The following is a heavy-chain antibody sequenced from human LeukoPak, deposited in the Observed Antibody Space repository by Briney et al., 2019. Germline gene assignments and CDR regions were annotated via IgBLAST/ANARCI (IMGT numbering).Heavy chain of an antibody. CDR1: GYTFTSYG. J-gene: IGHJ6*03. Sequence: ASVKVSCKASGYTFTSYGISWVRQAPGQGLEWMGWISAYNGNTNYAQKLQGRVTMTTDESTSTAYMELSSLRSEDTAVYYCARDSCTNGVCLYTDYYYMDVWGKGTTVTVSS. V-gene: IGHV1-18*01. D-gene: IGHD2-8*01. CDR3: ARDSCTNGVCLYTDYYYMDV. CDR2: ISAYNGNT.